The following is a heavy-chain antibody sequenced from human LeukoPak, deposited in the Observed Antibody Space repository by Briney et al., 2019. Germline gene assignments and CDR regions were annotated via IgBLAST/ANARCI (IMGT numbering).Heavy chain of an antibody. CDR1: GFTFSSYW. Sequence: TGGSLRLSCAASGFTFSSYWMSWVRQAPGKGLEWVANIKQDGSEKYYVDSVKGRFTISRDNAKNSLYLQMNSLRAEDTAVYYCARDEGEYGDFEKGDYWGQGTLVTVSS. CDR2: IKQDGSEK. D-gene: IGHD4-17*01. CDR3: ARDEGEYGDFEKGDY. J-gene: IGHJ4*02. V-gene: IGHV3-7*01.